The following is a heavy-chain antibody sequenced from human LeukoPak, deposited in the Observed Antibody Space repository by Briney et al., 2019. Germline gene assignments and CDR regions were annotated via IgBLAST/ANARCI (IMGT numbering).Heavy chain of an antibody. CDR2: IYRSGST. Sequence: SETLSLTCAVSGVSISSSNWWSWVRQPPGKGLEWIGEIYRSGSTKYNPSLQSRVTISVDTSKNQFSLKLSSVTAADTAVYYCARYSSPQPGYYFDYWGQGTLVTVSS. J-gene: IGHJ4*02. V-gene: IGHV4-4*02. CDR3: ARYSSPQPGYYFDY. D-gene: IGHD6-13*01. CDR1: GVSISSSNW.